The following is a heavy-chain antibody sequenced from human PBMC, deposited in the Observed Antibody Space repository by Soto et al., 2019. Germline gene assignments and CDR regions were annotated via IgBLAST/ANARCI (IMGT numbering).Heavy chain of an antibody. J-gene: IGHJ5*02. Sequence: SETLSLTCTVSGGSISSSSYYWGWIRQPPGKGLEWIGSIYYSGSTYYNPSLKSRVTISVDTSKNQFSLKLSSVTAADTAVYYCARGVSVFKGDYVFESGWFDPWGQGTLVTVSS. V-gene: IGHV4-39*01. CDR2: IYYSGST. CDR1: GGSISSSSYY. CDR3: ARGVSVFKGDYVFESGWFDP. D-gene: IGHD4-17*01.